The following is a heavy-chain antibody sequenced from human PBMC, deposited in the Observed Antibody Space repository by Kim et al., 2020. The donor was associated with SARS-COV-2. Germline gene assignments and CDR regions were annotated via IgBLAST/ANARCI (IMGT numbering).Heavy chain of an antibody. Sequence: ASVKVSCKASGYTFTSYGISWVRQAPGQGLEWMGWISAYNGNTNYAQKLQGRVTMTTDTSTSTAYMELRSLRSDDTAVYYCARWDEDYYDSSGYYFDYWGQGTLVTVSS. J-gene: IGHJ4*02. CDR2: ISAYNGNT. V-gene: IGHV1-18*01. CDR1: GYTFTSYG. D-gene: IGHD3-22*01. CDR3: ARWDEDYYDSSGYYFDY.